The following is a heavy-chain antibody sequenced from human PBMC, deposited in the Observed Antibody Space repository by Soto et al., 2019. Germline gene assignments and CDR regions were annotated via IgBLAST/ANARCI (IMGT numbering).Heavy chain of an antibody. Sequence: QVQLVESGGGVVQPGRSLRLSCAASGFTFSSYGMHWVRQAPGKGLEWVAVISYDGSNKYYADSVKGRFTISRDNSKNTLYLQMNSLRAEDTAVYYCAKDLRPFTFGGEILDFDYWGQGTLVTVSS. D-gene: IGHD3-16*01. CDR3: AKDLRPFTFGGEILDFDY. V-gene: IGHV3-30*18. CDR1: GFTFSSYG. J-gene: IGHJ4*02. CDR2: ISYDGSNK.